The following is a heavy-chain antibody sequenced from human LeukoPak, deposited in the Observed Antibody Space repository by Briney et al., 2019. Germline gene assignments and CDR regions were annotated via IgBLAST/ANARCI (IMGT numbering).Heavy chain of an antibody. CDR3: ARHYHKVAGEFDY. Sequence: GESLKISCKGSGYSFTSYWISWVRQMPGKGLEWMGRIDPSDSYTNYSPSFQGHVTISADKSISTAYLQWSSLKASYTAMYYCARHYHKVAGEFDYWGQGTLVTVSS. CDR2: IDPSDSYT. J-gene: IGHJ4*02. V-gene: IGHV5-10-1*01. CDR1: GYSFTSYW. D-gene: IGHD6-19*01.